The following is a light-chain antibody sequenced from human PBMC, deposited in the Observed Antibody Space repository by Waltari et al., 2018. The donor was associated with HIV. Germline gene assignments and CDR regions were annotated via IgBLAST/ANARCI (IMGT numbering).Light chain of an antibody. V-gene: IGLV3-1*01. Sequence: SYEVTQPPSVAVSPGQTASITCSGSELGDKYTCWYQQKPGQSPLLVIYQDNKRPSGIPERFSGSSSGHTATLTISGTLPVDEADYYSQAWGSSTSGVFGRGTKLTVL. CDR3: QAWGSSTSGV. J-gene: IGLJ2*01. CDR1: ELGDKY. CDR2: QDN.